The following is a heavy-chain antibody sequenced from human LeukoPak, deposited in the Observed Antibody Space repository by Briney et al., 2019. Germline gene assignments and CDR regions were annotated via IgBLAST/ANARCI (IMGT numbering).Heavy chain of an antibody. D-gene: IGHD2-15*01. Sequence: GGSLRLSCAASGFTFSSYSMNWVRQAPGKGLEWVSYIDSSGGIIYYADSVKGRFIISRDNAKNSLYLQMNSLRAEDTAVYYCARVRSGGSSFDYWGQGTLVTVSS. V-gene: IGHV3-48*04. J-gene: IGHJ4*02. CDR1: GFTFSSYS. CDR2: IDSSGGII. CDR3: ARVRSGGSSFDY.